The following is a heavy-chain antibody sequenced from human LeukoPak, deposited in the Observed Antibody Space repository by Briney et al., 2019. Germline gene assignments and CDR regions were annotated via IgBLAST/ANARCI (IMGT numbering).Heavy chain of an antibody. Sequence: PGGSLRLSCAASGFTFSTCAMSWVRQAPRRGLEWVSSIIDSGGATYYADSVKGRFTISRDNSKNTLHLQMNSLRAEDTAVYYCARATNLPPTRVVVVAATPSGEFDYWGQGTLVTVSS. J-gene: IGHJ4*02. CDR3: ARATNLPPTRVVVVAATPSGEFDY. CDR2: IIDSGGAT. CDR1: GFTFSTCA. D-gene: IGHD2-15*01. V-gene: IGHV3-23*01.